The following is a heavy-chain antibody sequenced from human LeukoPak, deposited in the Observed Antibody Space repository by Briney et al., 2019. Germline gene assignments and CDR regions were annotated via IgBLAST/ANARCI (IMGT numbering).Heavy chain of an antibody. CDR2: VYYSGSN. D-gene: IGHD1-26*01. Sequence: PSETLSLTCTVSGGSVSSHNYYWGWIRQPPGKGLEWIGSVYYSGSNYYNPSLKSRVAISLDMSKNQFSLKLNSVTATDTAVYYCARHRGDSMGVDFWGQGTPVTVSS. CDR3: ARHRGDSMGVDF. V-gene: IGHV4-39*01. CDR1: GGSVSSHNYY. J-gene: IGHJ4*02.